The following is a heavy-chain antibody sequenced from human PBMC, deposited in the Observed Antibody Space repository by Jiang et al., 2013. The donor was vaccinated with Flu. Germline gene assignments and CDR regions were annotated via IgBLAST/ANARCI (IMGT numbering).Heavy chain of an antibody. CDR1: GYTFTSYA. V-gene: IGHV1-3*01. J-gene: IGHJ4*02. CDR2: INAGNGNT. Sequence: SGAEVKKPGASVKVSCKASGYTFTSYAMHWVRQAPGQRLEWMGWINAGNGNTKYSQKFQGRVTITRDTSASTAYMELSSLRSEDTAVYYCARGNHYYDSSGYYYDYWGQGTLVTVSS. D-gene: IGHD3-22*01. CDR3: ARGNHYYDSSGYYYDY.